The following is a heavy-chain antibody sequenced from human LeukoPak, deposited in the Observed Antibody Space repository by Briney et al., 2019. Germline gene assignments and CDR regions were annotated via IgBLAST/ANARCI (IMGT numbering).Heavy chain of an antibody. J-gene: IGHJ4*02. V-gene: IGHV6-1*01. D-gene: IGHD5-18*01. Sequence: SQTLSLTCAISGDSVSSNSAAWNWIRQSPSRGLEWLGRTYYRSKWYNDYAVSVKSRITINPDTSKNQFSLQLNSVTPEDTAVYYCARDKGPQGTTAMVRYFDYWGQGTLVTVSS. CDR1: GDSVSSNSAA. CDR3: ARDKGPQGTTAMVRYFDY. CDR2: TYYRSKWYN.